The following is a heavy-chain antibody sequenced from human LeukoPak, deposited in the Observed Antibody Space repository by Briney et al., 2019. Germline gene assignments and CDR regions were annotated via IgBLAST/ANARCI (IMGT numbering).Heavy chain of an antibody. Sequence: ASVKVSCRTSGYTFTGYYMHWVRQAPGQGLEWMGRINANSGGTNYAQKFQGRVTMTRDTSISTAAMELSRLGSDDTAVYYCARAVATSGYYHDYWGQGTLVTVSS. D-gene: IGHD3-22*01. CDR1: GYTFTGYY. J-gene: IGHJ4*02. CDR3: ARAVATSGYYHDY. V-gene: IGHV1-2*06. CDR2: INANSGGT.